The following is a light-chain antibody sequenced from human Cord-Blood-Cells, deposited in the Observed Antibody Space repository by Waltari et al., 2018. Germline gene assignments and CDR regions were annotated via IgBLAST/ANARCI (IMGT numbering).Light chain of an antibody. CDR1: QSISSY. CDR3: QQSYSTPWT. J-gene: IGKJ1*01. CDR2: AAS. V-gene: IGKV1-39*01. Sequence: DIQMTQSPSSLSASVGDRVTITCRASQSISSYLNWYQQKPGKAPKLLIYAASSLQSGVPSRFRGSGSGTDFTLPISRLQPEDFATYYCQQSYSTPWTFGQGTKVEIK.